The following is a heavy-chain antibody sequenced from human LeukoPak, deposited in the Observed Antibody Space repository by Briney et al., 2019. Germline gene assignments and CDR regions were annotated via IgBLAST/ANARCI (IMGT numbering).Heavy chain of an antibody. CDR1: GYTFTSYG. CDR3: ARVPSGYYYSYFDY. V-gene: IGHV1-46*01. D-gene: IGHD3-22*01. CDR2: INPSGGST. J-gene: IGHJ4*02. Sequence: ASVKVSCKASGYTFTSYGISWVRQAPGQGLEWMGIINPSGGSTSYAQKFQGRVTMTRDTSTSTVYMELSSLRSEDTVVYYCARVPSGYYYSYFDYWGQGTLVTVSS.